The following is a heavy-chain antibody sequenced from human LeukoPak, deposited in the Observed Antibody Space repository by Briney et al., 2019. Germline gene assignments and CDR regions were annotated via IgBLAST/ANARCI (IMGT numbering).Heavy chain of an antibody. V-gene: IGHV1-2*02. CDR2: INPNSGGT. J-gene: IGHJ4*02. CDR1: EYTFTGYY. D-gene: IGHD6-19*01. CDR3: AGAMSPLVAGDAPFDY. Sequence: GASVKVSCKASEYTFTGYYMHWVRQAPGQGLEWMGWINPNSGGTNYAQKFQGRVTMTRDTSISTAYMELSRLRSDDTAVYYCAGAMSPLVAGDAPFDYWGQGTLVTVSS.